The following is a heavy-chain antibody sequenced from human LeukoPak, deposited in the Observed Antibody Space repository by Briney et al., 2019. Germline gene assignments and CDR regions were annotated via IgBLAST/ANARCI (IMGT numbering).Heavy chain of an antibody. CDR2: ISSSGSTI. Sequence: GGSLRLSCAASGFTFSSYEMNWVRQALGKGLEWVSYISSSGSTIYYADSVKGRFTISRDNAKNSLYLQMNSLRAEDTAVYYCARDRGYALVEGAFDIWGQGTMVAVSS. CDR3: ARDRGYALVEGAFDI. CDR1: GFTFSSYE. D-gene: IGHD2-8*02. V-gene: IGHV3-48*03. J-gene: IGHJ3*02.